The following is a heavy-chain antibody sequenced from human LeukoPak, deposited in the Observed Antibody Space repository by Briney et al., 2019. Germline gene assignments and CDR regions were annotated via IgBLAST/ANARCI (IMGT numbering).Heavy chain of an antibody. CDR3: ARGRRRDY. J-gene: IGHJ4*02. V-gene: IGHV4-34*01. CDR1: GGSISSYY. Sequence: PSETLSLTCTVSGGSISSYYWSWIRQPPGKGLEWIGEINHSGSTNYNPSLKSRVTISVDTSKNQFSLKLSSVTAADTAVYYCARGRRRDYWGQGTLVTVSP. CDR2: INHSGST.